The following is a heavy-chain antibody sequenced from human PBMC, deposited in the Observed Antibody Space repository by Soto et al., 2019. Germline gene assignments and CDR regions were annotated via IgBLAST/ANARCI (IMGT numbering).Heavy chain of an antibody. V-gene: IGHV4-39*01. J-gene: IGHJ3*02. D-gene: IGHD6-19*01. CDR1: GGSISSSSYY. CDR2: IYYSGST. CDR3: ARPYSSGARGDAFDI. Sequence: SETLSLTCTVSGGSISSSSYYWGWIRQPPGKGLEWIGSIYYSGSTYYNPSLKSRVTISVDTSKNQFSLKLSSVTAADTAVYYCARPYSSGARGDAFDIWGQGTMVTVSS.